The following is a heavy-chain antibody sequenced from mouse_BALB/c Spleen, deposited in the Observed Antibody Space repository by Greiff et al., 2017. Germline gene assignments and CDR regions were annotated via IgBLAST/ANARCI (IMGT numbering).Heavy chain of an antibody. J-gene: IGHJ3*01. CDR3: ANYYAPFAY. Sequence: VKLMESGAELVRPGTSVKMSCKAAGYTFTNYWIGWVKQRPGHGLEWIGDIYHGGGYTNYNEKVKGKATLTADTSSSTAYMQLSSLTSEDSAIYYCANYYAPFAYWGQGTLVTVSA. D-gene: IGHD1-1*01. V-gene: IGHV1-63*02. CDR2: IYHGGGYT. CDR1: GYTFTNYW.